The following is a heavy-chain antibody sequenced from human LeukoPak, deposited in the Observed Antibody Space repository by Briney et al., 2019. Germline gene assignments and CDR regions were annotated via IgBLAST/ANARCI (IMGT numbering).Heavy chain of an antibody. Sequence: QSGGSLRLSCAASGFTFSSYGMHWVRQAPGKGLEWVAFIRYDGSNKYYADSVKGRFTISRDNSKNTLYLQMNSLRAEDTAVYYCAKDSIVGGSQNWFDPWGQGTLVTVSS. CDR3: AKDSIVGGSQNWFDP. J-gene: IGHJ5*02. V-gene: IGHV3-30*02. CDR2: IRYDGSNK. D-gene: IGHD1-26*01. CDR1: GFTFSSYG.